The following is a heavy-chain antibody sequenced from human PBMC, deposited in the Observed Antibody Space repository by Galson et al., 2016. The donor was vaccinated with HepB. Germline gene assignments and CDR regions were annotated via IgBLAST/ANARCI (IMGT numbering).Heavy chain of an antibody. CDR3: ARGGYSGYAGLDY. V-gene: IGHV4-39*07. D-gene: IGHD5-12*01. CDR2: IHYSGTT. J-gene: IGHJ4*02. CDR1: GDSISSTNYH. Sequence: SETLSLTCTVSGDSISSTNYHWAWIRQPPGKGLEWIGIIHYSGTTYYNPSLKRRLTISVATSKNQNSLKLTSMTAADTAVYYCARGGYSGYAGLDYWGQGTLVTVSS.